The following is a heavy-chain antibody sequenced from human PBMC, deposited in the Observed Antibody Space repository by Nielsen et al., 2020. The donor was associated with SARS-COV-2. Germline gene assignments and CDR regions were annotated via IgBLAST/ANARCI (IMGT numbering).Heavy chain of an antibody. Sequence: GESLKISCAASGFTFSNAWMSWVRQAPGKGLEWVGRIKSKTDGGTTDYAAPVKGRFTISRDDSKNTLYLQMNSLKTEDTAVYYCTTDPGYSYGWGLDYWGQGTLVTVSS. CDR3: TTDPGYSYGWGLDY. CDR2: IKSKTDGGTT. J-gene: IGHJ4*02. V-gene: IGHV3-15*01. CDR1: GFTFSNAW. D-gene: IGHD5-18*01.